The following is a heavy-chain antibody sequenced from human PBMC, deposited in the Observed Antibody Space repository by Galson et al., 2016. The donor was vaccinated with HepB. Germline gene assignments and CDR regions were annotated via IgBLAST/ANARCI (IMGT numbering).Heavy chain of an antibody. CDR3: AADGTGHFDY. D-gene: IGHD1-1*01. V-gene: IGHV3-33*01. J-gene: IGHJ4*02. CDR1: GFTFRSYG. CDR2: IWYDGSNK. Sequence: SLRLSCAASGFTFRSYGMHWVRQAPGKGLEWVAVIWYDGSNKYYGDSVKGRFTISRDNSKNTLYLQMNSLGAEDTAVYYCAADGTGHFDYWGQGTVVTVSS.